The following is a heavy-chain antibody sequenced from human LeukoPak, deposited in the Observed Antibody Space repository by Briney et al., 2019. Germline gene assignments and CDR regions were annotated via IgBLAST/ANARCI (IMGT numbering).Heavy chain of an antibody. CDR2: ISSSSSYI. CDR3: ARKTSYSSSWYLDP. Sequence: GGSLRLSCAASGFTFSTYSMNWVRQAPGKGLEWVSSISSSSSYIYYADSVKGRFTISRDNAKNSLYLQMNSLRAEDTAVYYCARKTSYSSSWYLDPWGQGTLVTVSS. D-gene: IGHD6-13*01. CDR1: GFTFSTYS. V-gene: IGHV3-21*01. J-gene: IGHJ5*02.